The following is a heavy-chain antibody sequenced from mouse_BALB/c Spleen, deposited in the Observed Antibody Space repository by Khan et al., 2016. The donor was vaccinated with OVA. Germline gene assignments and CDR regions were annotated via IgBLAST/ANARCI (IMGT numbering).Heavy chain of an antibody. CDR1: GFTFSSYG. Sequence: EVELVESGGDSVKPGGSLKLSCAASGFTFSSYGMSWVRRTPEKRLEWVATISSGGSYTYYPDSVKGRFTISRDNAKNTLYLQMSSLKSEDTAMXYCSRQPGYYGSRSYFDYWGQGTTLTVSS. D-gene: IGHD1-1*01. J-gene: IGHJ2*01. CDR2: ISSGGSYT. V-gene: IGHV5-6*01. CDR3: SRQPGYYGSRSYFDY.